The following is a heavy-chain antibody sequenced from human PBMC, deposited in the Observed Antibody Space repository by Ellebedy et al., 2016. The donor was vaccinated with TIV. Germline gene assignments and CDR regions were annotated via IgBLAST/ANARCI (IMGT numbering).Heavy chain of an antibody. CDR2: LSDSGGST. CDR3: AKDSSGYFNWFDP. CDR1: RFTFSSYA. J-gene: IGHJ5*02. V-gene: IGHV3-23*01. D-gene: IGHD3-22*01. Sequence: GGSLRLSCAASRFTFSSYAMSWVRQAPGKGLEWVSGLSDSGGSTHYADSVKGRFTISRDNSKNTLYLHMNSLRAEDTAVYYCAKDSSGYFNWFDPWGQGTLVTVSS.